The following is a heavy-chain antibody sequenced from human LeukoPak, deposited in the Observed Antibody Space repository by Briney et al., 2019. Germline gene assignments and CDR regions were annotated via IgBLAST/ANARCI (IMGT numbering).Heavy chain of an antibody. J-gene: IGHJ4*02. CDR1: GFTFSSYE. V-gene: IGHV3-48*03. D-gene: IGHD3-10*01. CDR2: IGSSDSTT. Sequence: GGSLRLSCVASGFTFSSYEMNWVRQAPGKGLEWLSYIGSSDSTTHYADSVKGRFTISRDNAKNTLYLQMNNLRAEDTAIYYCATDSYVSGSYYRLFYWGQGTLVTVSS. CDR3: ATDSYVSGSYYRLFY.